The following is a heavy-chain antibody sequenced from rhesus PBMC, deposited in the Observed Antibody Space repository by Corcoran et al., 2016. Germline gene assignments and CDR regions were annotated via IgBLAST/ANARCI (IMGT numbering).Heavy chain of an antibody. V-gene: IGHV4S11*01. Sequence: QVQLQESGPGLVKTAETLSLTCTVSGGSIISNYWSWIRQAPGKGLEWIGYSYGSGSSTNYNPSLKSRVTLSVDTSKNQLSLKLSSVTAADTAVYYCARVGTTRIDYWGQGVLVTVSS. CDR3: ARVGTTRIDY. CDR2: SYGSGSST. J-gene: IGHJ4*01. D-gene: IGHD1-14*01. CDR1: GGSIISNY.